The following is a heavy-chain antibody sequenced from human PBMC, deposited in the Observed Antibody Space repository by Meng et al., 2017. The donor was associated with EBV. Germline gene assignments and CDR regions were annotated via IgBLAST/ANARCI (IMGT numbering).Heavy chain of an antibody. Sequence: HVQLVQSGAEVTKPVASVKVSCKASGYTCTSYVIRRVRQAPGQGLEWMGWISAYNGNTNYAQKLQGRVTMTTDTSTSTAYLELRSLRSDDTAVYYCARGLDYFDYWGQGTLVTVSS. V-gene: IGHV1-18*01. CDR3: ARGLDYFDY. CDR1: GYTCTSYV. CDR2: ISAYNGNT. J-gene: IGHJ4*02.